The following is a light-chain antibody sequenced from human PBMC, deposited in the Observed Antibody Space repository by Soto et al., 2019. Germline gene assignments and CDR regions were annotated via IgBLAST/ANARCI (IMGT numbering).Light chain of an antibody. Sequence: QSVLTQPASVSGSPGQSITISCTGTSSDVGYYNFVSWYQQHPGKAPKLIIYEVTKRPSGVSNRFSGSKSGNTTSLTISGLQAEDEADYYCQSYDSSLSGYVFGTGTKVTVL. J-gene: IGLJ1*01. V-gene: IGLV2-23*02. CDR2: EVT. CDR1: SSDVGYYNF. CDR3: QSYDSSLSGYV.